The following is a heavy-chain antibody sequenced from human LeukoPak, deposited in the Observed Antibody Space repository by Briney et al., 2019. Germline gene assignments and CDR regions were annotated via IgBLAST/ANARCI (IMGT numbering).Heavy chain of an antibody. J-gene: IGHJ3*02. CDR1: GGSMNSYY. D-gene: IGHD4-23*01. V-gene: IGHV4-59*08. CDR2: IYYSGSI. Sequence: KPSETLSLTCSVSGGSMNSYYWSWIRQPPGKGLEWIGYIYYSGSINYNPSLKSRVTISVDTSKNQFSLKLSSVTAADTAVYYCARLEPNLTTVVTLGAFDIWGQGRMVTVSS. CDR3: ARLEPNLTTVVTLGAFDI.